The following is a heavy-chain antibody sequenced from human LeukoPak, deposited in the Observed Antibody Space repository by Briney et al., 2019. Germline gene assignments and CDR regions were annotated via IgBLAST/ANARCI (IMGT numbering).Heavy chain of an antibody. V-gene: IGHV4-59*01. Sequence: PSETLSLICTVSGGSISNYYWTWVRQPPGKGLEWVGFISKSGNTNYNPSLKSRVTISVEKSKNQLSLRLTSVTAADTAVYYCARERDLDYWGQGKLVIVSS. CDR3: ARERDLDY. CDR1: GGSISNYY. J-gene: IGHJ4*02. CDR2: ISKSGNT.